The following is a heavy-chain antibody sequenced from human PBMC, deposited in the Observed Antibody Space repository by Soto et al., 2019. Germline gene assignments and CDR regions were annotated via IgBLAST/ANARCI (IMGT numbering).Heavy chain of an antibody. D-gene: IGHD1-7*01. Sequence: PSETLSLTCAVYGGSFSGYYWGWIRQPPGKGLEWIGEINHSGSTNYNPSLKSRVTISVDTSKNQFSLKLSSVTAADTAVYYCARGRNNWNYVGYYYYGMDVWGQGTTVTVSS. CDR3: ARGRNNWNYVGYYYYGMDV. CDR2: INHSGST. CDR1: GGSFSGYY. V-gene: IGHV4-34*01. J-gene: IGHJ6*02.